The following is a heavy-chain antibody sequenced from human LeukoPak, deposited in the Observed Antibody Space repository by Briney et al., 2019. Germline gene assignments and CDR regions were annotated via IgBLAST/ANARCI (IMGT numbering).Heavy chain of an antibody. CDR3: ARITMVRGARKDDF. J-gene: IGHJ4*02. D-gene: IGHD3-10*01. CDR1: GFTFSSYW. Sequence: PGGSLRLSCAVSGFTFSSYWMTWVRQAPGKGLEWVANIKEDGSEKYYVDSVKGRFTASRDNAKNSLYLQMNSLRAEDTAVYYCARITMVRGARKDDFWGQGTLVTVSS. V-gene: IGHV3-7*01. CDR2: IKEDGSEK.